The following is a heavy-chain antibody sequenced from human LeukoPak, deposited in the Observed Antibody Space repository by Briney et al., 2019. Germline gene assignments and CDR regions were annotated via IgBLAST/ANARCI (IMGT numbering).Heavy chain of an antibody. J-gene: IGHJ3*02. CDR2: ISSSSSYI. D-gene: IGHD1-26*01. CDR1: GFTFSSYS. V-gene: IGHV3-21*01. CDR3: ARGSGTPVDAFDI. Sequence: GGSLRLSCAASGFTFSSYSMNWVRQAPGKGLEWVSSISSSSSYIYYADSVKGRFTISRDNAKNSLYLQMNSLRAEGTAVYYCARGSGTPVDAFDIWGQGTMVTVSS.